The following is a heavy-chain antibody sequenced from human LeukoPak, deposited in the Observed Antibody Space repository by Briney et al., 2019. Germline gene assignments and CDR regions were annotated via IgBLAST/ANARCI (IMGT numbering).Heavy chain of an antibody. CDR3: ARAGSSSWYDYYYYYGMDV. J-gene: IGHJ6*02. CDR2: ISSSGSTI. V-gene: IGHV3-48*04. D-gene: IGHD6-13*01. Sequence: GGSLRLSRAASGFTFSSYAMSWVRQAPGKGPEWVSYISSSGSTIYYADSVKGRFTISRDNAKNSLYLQMNSLRAEDTAVYYCARAGSSSWYDYYYYYGMDVWGQGTTVTVSS. CDR1: GFTFSSYA.